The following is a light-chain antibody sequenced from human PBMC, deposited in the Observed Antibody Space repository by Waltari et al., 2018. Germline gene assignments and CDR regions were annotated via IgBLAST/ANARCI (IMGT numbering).Light chain of an antibody. V-gene: IGKV3-20*01. CDR3: QQYGSTPLT. CDR1: QSVNNNF. CDR2: AAS. J-gene: IGKJ1*01. Sequence: EIVLTQSPGTLSLSPGERATLPCRASQSVNNNFLAWYQQKPGQTHRLLIYAASSRATGIPDRFSGSGSGTDLTLTISRLEPEDFAVYYCQQYGSTPLTFGQGTKVEIK.